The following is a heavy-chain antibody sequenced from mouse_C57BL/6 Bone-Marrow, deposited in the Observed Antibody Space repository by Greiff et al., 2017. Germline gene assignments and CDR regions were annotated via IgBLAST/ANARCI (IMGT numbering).Heavy chain of an antibody. Sequence: QVQLQQPGAELVKPGASVKLSCKASGYTFTSYWMHWVKQRPGQGLEWIGMIHPNSGSTNYNEKFKSTATLTVDKSSSTAYMQLSSLTSEDSAVYYCARKRDYSNTWFAYWGQGTLVTVSA. CDR3: ARKRDYSNTWFAY. CDR1: GYTFTSYW. J-gene: IGHJ3*01. V-gene: IGHV1-64*01. CDR2: IHPNSGST. D-gene: IGHD2-5*01.